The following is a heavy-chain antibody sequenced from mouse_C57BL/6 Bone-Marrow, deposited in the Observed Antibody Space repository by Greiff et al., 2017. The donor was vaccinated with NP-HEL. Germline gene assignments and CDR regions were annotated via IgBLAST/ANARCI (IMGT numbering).Heavy chain of an antibody. J-gene: IGHJ3*01. Sequence: QVQLQQSGAELARPGASVKLSCKASGYTFTSYGISWVKQRTGQGLEWIGEIYPRSGNTYYNEKFKGKATLTADKSSSTAYMELRSLTSEDSAVYFCARWGLTGPWFAYWGQGTLVTVSA. D-gene: IGHD4-1*01. CDR2: IYPRSGNT. CDR3: ARWGLTGPWFAY. V-gene: IGHV1-81*01. CDR1: GYTFTSYG.